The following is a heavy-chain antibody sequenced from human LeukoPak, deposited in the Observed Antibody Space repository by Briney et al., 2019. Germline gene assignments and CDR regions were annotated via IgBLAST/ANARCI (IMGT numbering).Heavy chain of an antibody. D-gene: IGHD3-10*01. CDR2: IGGSGGST. CDR3: AKGGTRGVIITWGDY. V-gene: IGHV3-23*01. CDR1: GFTFSNAW. J-gene: IGHJ4*02. Sequence: GGSLRLSCAASGFTFSNAWMSWVRQTPGKGLEWVSAIGGSGGSTYYADSVKGRFTISRDNSRNTLYLQMKSLRADDTAVYYCAKGGTRGVIITWGDYWGQGTLVTVSS.